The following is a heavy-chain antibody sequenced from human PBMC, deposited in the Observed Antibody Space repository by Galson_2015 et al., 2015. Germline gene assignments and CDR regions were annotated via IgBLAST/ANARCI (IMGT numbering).Heavy chain of an antibody. D-gene: IGHD3-10*01. CDR2: IYWDDDK. Sequence: PALVKPTQPLTLTCTFSGFSLSTSGVGVGWIRQPPGKALEWLALIYWDDDKRYSPSLKSRLTITKDTSKNQVVLTMTNMNPVDTATYYCAHSREDGSGSYYWPYFDYWGQGTLVTVSS. J-gene: IGHJ4*02. V-gene: IGHV2-5*02. CDR1: GFSLSTSGVG. CDR3: AHSREDGSGSYYWPYFDY.